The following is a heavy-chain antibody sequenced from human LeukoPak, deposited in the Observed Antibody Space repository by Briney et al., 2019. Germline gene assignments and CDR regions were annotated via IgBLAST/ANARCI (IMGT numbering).Heavy chain of an antibody. CDR1: GGSISSYY. J-gene: IGHJ4*02. D-gene: IGHD6-13*01. CDR3: ARGGIAAAPFDY. Sequence: SETLSLTCTVCGGSISSYYWSWIRQPAGKGLEWIGRIYTSGSTNYNPSLKSRVTMSVDTSKNQFFLKLSSVTAADTAVYYCARGGIAAAPFDYWGQGTLVTVSS. CDR2: IYTSGST. V-gene: IGHV4-4*07.